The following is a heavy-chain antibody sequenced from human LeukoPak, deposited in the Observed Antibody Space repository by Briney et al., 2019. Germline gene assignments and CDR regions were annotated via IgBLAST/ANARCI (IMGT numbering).Heavy chain of an antibody. J-gene: IGHJ4*02. CDR2: IVVGSGKT. V-gene: IGHV1-58*01. CDR1: GFSFTSSS. D-gene: IGHD3-10*01. CDR3: AATDLSRTYYYASGTAR. Sequence: EASVKVSCKTSGFSFTSSSVQWVRQARGQRLEWIGWIVVGSGKTEYAQKFQERVTITRDMSTSTAYMELSSLRSEDTAVYYRAATDLSRTYYYASGTARWGQGTLVTVSS.